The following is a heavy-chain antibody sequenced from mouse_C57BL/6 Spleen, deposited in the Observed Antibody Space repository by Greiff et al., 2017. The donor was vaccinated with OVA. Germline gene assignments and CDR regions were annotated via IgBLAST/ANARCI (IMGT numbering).Heavy chain of an antibody. CDR2: INPNNGGT. CDR3: ARGGVAWFAY. J-gene: IGHJ3*01. Sequence: EVQLQQSGPELVKPGASVKLSCKASGYTFTDYYMNWVKQSHGKSLEWIGDINPNNGGTSYNQKFKGKATLTVDKASSTAYMELRSLTSEDSAVYYCARGGVAWFAYWGQGTLVTVSA. D-gene: IGHD1-1*02. CDR1: GYTFTDYY. V-gene: IGHV1-26*01.